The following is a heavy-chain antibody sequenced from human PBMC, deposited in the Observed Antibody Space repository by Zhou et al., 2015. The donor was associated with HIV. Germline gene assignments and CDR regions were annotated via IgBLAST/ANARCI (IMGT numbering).Heavy chain of an antibody. CDR1: GGTFSNYA. V-gene: IGHV1-69*12. CDR3: ASYYYDSGGPWDPHYFHY. J-gene: IGHJ4*02. Sequence: QVQLVQSGAEVKKPGSSVKVSCKASGGTFSNYAISWVRQAPGQGLEWVGGIIPIFVTANYAQKFQVRVTITADESTSTAYMELSSLRSEDTAVYYCASYYYDSGGPWDPHYFHYWGQGTLVTVSS. CDR2: IIPIFVTA. D-gene: IGHD3-22*01.